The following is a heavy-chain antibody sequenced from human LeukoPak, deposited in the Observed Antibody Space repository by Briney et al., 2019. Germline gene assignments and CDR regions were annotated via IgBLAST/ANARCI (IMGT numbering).Heavy chain of an antibody. D-gene: IGHD1-26*01. CDR1: GFTFSSYW. Sequence: PGGSLRLSCAASGFTFSSYWMHWVRQAPGKGLVWVSRIDNYGSSPSYADSVKGRFTISRDNAKNTLYLQMNSLRAEDTAVYYCAIFNGGVGATTAIDYWGQGTLVTVSS. CDR2: IDNYGSSP. J-gene: IGHJ4*02. CDR3: AIFNGGVGATTAIDY. V-gene: IGHV3-74*01.